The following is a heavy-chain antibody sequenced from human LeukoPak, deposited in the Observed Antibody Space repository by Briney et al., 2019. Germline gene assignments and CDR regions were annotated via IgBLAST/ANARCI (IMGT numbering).Heavy chain of an antibody. CDR2: IYPGDSDT. J-gene: IGHJ3*02. Sequence: GESLQISCQGSGYSFTSYWIGWVRQMPGKGLEWMGIIYPGDSDTRYSPSFQGQVTISADKSISTAYLQWSSLKASDTAMYYCARPYYYDSSGPFGSAFDIWGQGTMVTVSS. CDR1: GYSFTSYW. D-gene: IGHD3-22*01. V-gene: IGHV5-51*01. CDR3: ARPYYYDSSGPFGSAFDI.